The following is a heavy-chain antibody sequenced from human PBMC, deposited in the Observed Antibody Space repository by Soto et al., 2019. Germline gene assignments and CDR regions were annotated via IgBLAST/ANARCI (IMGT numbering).Heavy chain of an antibody. CDR2: IYSGGST. Sequence: PGGSLRLSCAVSGLDVSGNYMTWVRQAPGKGLECVSVIYSGGSTYYADSLKGRFTSSRDTSKNTLYREMNSLRAEDTAVYYCARDGGCDGVEGNNLFDPWGQGTLGTSPQ. V-gene: IGHV3-53*01. CDR3: ARDGGCDGVEGNNLFDP. J-gene: IGHJ5*02. D-gene: IGHD2-21*01. CDR1: GLDVSGNY.